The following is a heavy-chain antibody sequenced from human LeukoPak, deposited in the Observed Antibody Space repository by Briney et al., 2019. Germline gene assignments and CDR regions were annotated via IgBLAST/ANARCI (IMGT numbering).Heavy chain of an antibody. D-gene: IGHD2-2*01. CDR3: ARQERGYCSSTSCFPLGFDY. J-gene: IGHJ4*02. V-gene: IGHV4-59*08. Sequence: SETLSLTCTVSGGSISSYYWSWIRQPPGKGLEWIGYIYYSGSTNYNPSLKSRVTISVDTSKNQFSLKLSSVTAADTAVYYCARQERGYCSSTSCFPLGFDYWGQGTLVTVSS. CDR1: GGSISSYY. CDR2: IYYSGST.